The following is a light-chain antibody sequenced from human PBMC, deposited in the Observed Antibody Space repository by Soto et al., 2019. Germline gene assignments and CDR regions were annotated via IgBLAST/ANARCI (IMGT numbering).Light chain of an antibody. Sequence: DIQMTQSPSTLSASVGDRVTITCRASQSLSGWLAWYQQKPGKAPKLLIYDTSSLKSGVPSRFSGSGSGTEFSLSISSLQPDDFATYYCQQYNSYSPTFGQGTKVEIK. CDR3: QQYNSYSPT. J-gene: IGKJ1*01. CDR2: DTS. CDR1: QSLSGW. V-gene: IGKV1-5*01.